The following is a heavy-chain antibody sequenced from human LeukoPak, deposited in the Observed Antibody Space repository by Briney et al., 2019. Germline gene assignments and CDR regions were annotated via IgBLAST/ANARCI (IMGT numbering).Heavy chain of an antibody. Sequence: GGSLRLSCAASGFTVSSNYMSWVRQAPGKGLEWVSGITYGDGSTYYADSLKGRFTISRDNSKNTLYLQMNSLRAEDTAVYYCARTGYNYGTPLNNWGQGTLVTVSS. D-gene: IGHD5-18*01. CDR1: GFTVSSNY. CDR2: ITYGDGST. J-gene: IGHJ4*02. V-gene: IGHV3-53*01. CDR3: ARTGYNYGTPLNN.